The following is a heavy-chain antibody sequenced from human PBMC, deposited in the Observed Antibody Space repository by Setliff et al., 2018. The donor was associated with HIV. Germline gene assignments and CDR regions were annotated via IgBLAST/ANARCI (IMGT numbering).Heavy chain of an antibody. Sequence: GESLKISCAASGIRFSSYAMSWVRQAPGKGLEWVSSISGSGGDTSYADSVQGRFTISRDNSKNMLYLQMNSLRAEDTAVYYCAKWFGEFFRAFDRWGQGTMVTVSS. J-gene: IGHJ3*01. CDR2: ISGSGGDT. CDR1: GIRFSSYA. D-gene: IGHD3-10*01. V-gene: IGHV3-23*01. CDR3: AKWFGEFFRAFDR.